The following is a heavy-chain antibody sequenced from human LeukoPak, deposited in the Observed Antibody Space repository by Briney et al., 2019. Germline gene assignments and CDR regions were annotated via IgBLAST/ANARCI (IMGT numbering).Heavy chain of an antibody. J-gene: IGHJ4*02. CDR3: ARGLGYCSSNSCRYYFDY. D-gene: IGHD2-2*01. V-gene: IGHV4-38-2*02. CDR1: GYSISSSYY. CDR2: IYHSGST. Sequence: SETLSLTCTVSGYSISSSYYWGWIRQPPVKGLEWIGSIYHSGSTYYNPSLKSRATIPVDTSKNQFSLKLSSVTAADTAVYYCARGLGYCSSNSCRYYFDYWGQGTLVTVSS.